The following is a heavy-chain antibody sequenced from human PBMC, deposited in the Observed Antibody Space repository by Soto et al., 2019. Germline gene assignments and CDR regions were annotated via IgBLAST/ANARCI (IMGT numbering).Heavy chain of an antibody. CDR1: GFTFSDHY. J-gene: IGHJ4*02. CDR3: VSVSGSYYYDY. V-gene: IGHV3-72*01. CDR2: TRNKANSYTT. Sequence: PGGSLRLSCAASGFTFSDHYMYWVRQAPGKGLEWVGRTRNKANSYTTEYAASVKGRFTISRDDSKNSLYLQMNSLKTEDTALYYCVSVSGSYYYDYWGQGTLVTVSS. D-gene: IGHD3-10*01.